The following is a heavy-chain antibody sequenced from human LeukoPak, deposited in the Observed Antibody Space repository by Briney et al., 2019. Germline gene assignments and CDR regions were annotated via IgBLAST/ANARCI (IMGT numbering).Heavy chain of an antibody. CDR3: ARGLENYLFDY. D-gene: IGHD1-7*01. CDR2: IYHSGST. V-gene: IGHV4-30-2*01. J-gene: IGHJ4*02. CDR1: SGSISSGGYS. Sequence: SETLSLTCAVSSGSISSGGYSWSWIRQPPGKGLEWIGYIYHSGSTYYNPSLKSRVTISVDRSKNQFSLKLSSVTAADTAVYYCARGLENYLFDYWGQGTLVTVSS.